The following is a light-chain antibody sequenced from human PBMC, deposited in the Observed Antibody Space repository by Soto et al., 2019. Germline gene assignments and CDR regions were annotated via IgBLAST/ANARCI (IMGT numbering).Light chain of an antibody. V-gene: IGKV3-15*01. J-gene: IGKJ4*01. CDR2: GAS. CDR1: QSVGRN. Sequence: EIVMTPSPATLSVSPGERATLSCRASQSVGRNLAWYQQKPGQAPRLLIYGASTRATGIPARFSGSGSETEFTLTISSLQSEDFAVYYCQQYKIWPEGFGGGTKVEIK. CDR3: QQYKIWPEG.